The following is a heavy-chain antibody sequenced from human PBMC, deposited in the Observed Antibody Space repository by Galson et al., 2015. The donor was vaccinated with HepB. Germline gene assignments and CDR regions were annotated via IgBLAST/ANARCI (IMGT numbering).Heavy chain of an antibody. J-gene: IGHJ4*02. CDR2: IGATGGNT. V-gene: IGHV3-23*01. CDR1: GFTFGSYA. D-gene: IGHD6-19*01. Sequence: SLRLSCAASGFTFGSYAMSWVRQAPGKGLEWVSTIGATGGNTYYADSVKGRFTISRDNSKNTLDLQMNSLRAEDTAVYYCAKYASDWYYYLDYWGQGTLVSVSS. CDR3: AKYASDWYYYLDY.